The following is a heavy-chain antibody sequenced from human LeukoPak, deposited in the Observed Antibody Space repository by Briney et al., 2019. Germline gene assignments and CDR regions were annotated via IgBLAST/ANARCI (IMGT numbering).Heavy chain of an antibody. CDR1: GFTFSNYA. V-gene: IGHV3-9*01. D-gene: IGHD1-26*01. Sequence: GRSLRLSCAAFGFTFSNYAMHWVRQAPGKGLEWVSGISWNSGSIGYADSVKGRFTISRDNAKNSLYLQMNSLRVEDTAVYYCARVGYSGSPGDYWGQGTLVTVSS. CDR2: ISWNSGSI. J-gene: IGHJ4*02. CDR3: ARVGYSGSPGDY.